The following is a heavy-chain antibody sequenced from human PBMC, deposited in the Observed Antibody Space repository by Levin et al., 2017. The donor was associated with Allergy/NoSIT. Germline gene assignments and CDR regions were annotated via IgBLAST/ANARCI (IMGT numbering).Heavy chain of an antibody. V-gene: IGHV3-23*01. CDR1: GFTFSSYA. Sequence: PGGSLRLSCAASGFTFSSYAMSWVRQAPGKGLEWVSAIYASADSIYYSDSVKGWFTISRDSSKNTLYLHMNSLRAEDTAVYYCARSSRGYGTFDYWGQGTLVTVSS. CDR2: IYASADSI. D-gene: IGHD5-12*01. J-gene: IGHJ4*02. CDR3: ARSSRGYGTFDY.